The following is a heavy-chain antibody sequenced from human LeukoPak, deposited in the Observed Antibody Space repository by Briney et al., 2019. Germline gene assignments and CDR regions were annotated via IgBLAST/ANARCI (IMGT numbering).Heavy chain of an antibody. Sequence: SETLSLTCTVSGGSISSYYWSWIRQPAGKGLEWIGRIYTSGSTNYNPSLKSRVTISVDTSKNQFSLKLSSVTAADTAVYYCARGIRNCSGGSCYSWSPYYYYMDVWGKGTTVTVSS. D-gene: IGHD2-15*01. CDR1: GGSISSYY. CDR2: IYTSGST. CDR3: ARGIRNCSGGSCYSWSPYYYYMDV. J-gene: IGHJ6*03. V-gene: IGHV4-4*07.